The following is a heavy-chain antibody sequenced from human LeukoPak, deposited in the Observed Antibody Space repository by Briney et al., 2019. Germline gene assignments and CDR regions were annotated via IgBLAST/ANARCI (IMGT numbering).Heavy chain of an antibody. D-gene: IGHD6-6*01. CDR3: ARASIEYSSSSDQPYYYYYMDV. CDR2: IYTSGST. CDR1: GGSISSGSYY. Sequence: RSSETLSLTCTVSGGSISSGSYYWSWIRQPAGKGLEWIGRIYTSGSTNYNPSLKSRVTISVVTAQNQFSLKLSSVTAADTAVYYCARASIEYSSSSDQPYYYYYMDVWGKGTTVTVSS. J-gene: IGHJ6*03. V-gene: IGHV4-61*02.